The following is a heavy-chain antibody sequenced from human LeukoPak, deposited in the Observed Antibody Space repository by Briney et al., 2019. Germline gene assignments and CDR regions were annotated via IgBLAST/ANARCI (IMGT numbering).Heavy chain of an antibody. J-gene: IGHJ4*02. D-gene: IGHD6-13*01. V-gene: IGHV4-34*01. CDR1: GGSFSGYY. Sequence: KPSETLSLTCAVYGGSFSGYYWSWIRQPPGKGLEWLGEINHSGSTNYNTSLKSRVTISVDTSTNQFSLKLSSVTAADTAVYYCARGRIAVAGFAYWGQGTLVSVSS. CDR2: INHSGST. CDR3: ARGRIAVAGFAY.